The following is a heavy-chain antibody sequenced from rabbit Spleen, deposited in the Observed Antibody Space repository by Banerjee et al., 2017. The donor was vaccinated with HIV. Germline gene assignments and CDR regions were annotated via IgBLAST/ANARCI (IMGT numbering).Heavy chain of an antibody. J-gene: IGHJ3*01. D-gene: IGHD4-1*01. V-gene: IGHV1S40*01. CDR3: ARAIVPWLGLTRLDL. Sequence: QSLEESGGDLVKPGASLTLTCTASGFSFSNKAVMCWVRQAPGKGLEWIACIDTNDGDTDYANWSKGRFTISKTSSTTVTLQMTSLTAADTATYFCARAIVPWLGLTRLDLWGPGTLVTVS. CDR2: IDTNDGDT. CDR1: GFSFSNKAV.